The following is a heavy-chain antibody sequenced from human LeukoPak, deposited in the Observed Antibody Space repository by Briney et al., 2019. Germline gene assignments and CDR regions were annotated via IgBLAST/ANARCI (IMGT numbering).Heavy chain of an antibody. CDR3: ARGLSAPRVFYYMDV. V-gene: IGHV1-46*01. CDR2: INPSGGST. J-gene: IGHJ6*03. Sequence: ASVKVSCKASGYTFTSYYMHWVRQAPGQGLGWMGIINPSGGSTSYAQKFQGRVTMTRDTSISTAYMELSRLRSDDTAVYYCARGLSAPRVFYYMDVWGKGTTVTISS. D-gene: IGHD2-8*01. CDR1: GYTFTSYY.